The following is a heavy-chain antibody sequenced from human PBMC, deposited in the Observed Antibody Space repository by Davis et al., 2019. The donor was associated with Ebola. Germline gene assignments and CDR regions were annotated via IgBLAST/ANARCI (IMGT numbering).Heavy chain of an antibody. CDR2: INHSGST. CDR1: GGSISSYY. J-gene: IGHJ6*02. V-gene: IGHV4-34*01. Sequence: SETLSLTCTVSGGSISSYYWSWIRQPPGKGLEWIGEINHSGSTNYNPSLKSRVTISVDTSKNQFSLKLSSVTAADTAVYYCARDHNIGGYYYYGMDVWGQGTTVTVSS. D-gene: IGHD3-10*01. CDR3: ARDHNIGGYYYYGMDV.